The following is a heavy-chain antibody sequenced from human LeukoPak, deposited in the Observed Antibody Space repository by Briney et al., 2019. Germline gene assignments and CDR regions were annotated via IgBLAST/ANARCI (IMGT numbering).Heavy chain of an antibody. D-gene: IGHD6-19*01. CDR2: ICTSGST. Sequence: SQTLSLTCTVSGGSISSGIYYCRWIRQPAGKGLEWIGRICTSGSTNDNPSLKSRVTISVDTSKNQFALKLSSVPAADTAVYYCARDGLYSSGWSDAFDIWGQGTMVTVSS. CDR3: ARDGLYSSGWSDAFDI. V-gene: IGHV4-61*02. J-gene: IGHJ3*02. CDR1: GGSISSGIYY.